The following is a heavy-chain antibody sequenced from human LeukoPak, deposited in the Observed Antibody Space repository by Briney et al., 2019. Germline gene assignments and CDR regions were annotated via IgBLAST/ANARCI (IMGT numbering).Heavy chain of an antibody. CDR1: GVTVRSHY. Sequence: GGSLRLSCAASGVTVRSHYRSGVRQAPGKGLDWVAVIYSGGSKYSADSVTGRFTISRASSNHTLYLQMNSLRAEDTVVYYCVISPTTYYFDYWGQGTLVTVSS. CDR3: VISPTTYYFDY. V-gene: IGHV3-53*01. D-gene: IGHD1-26*01. J-gene: IGHJ4*02. CDR2: IYSGGSK.